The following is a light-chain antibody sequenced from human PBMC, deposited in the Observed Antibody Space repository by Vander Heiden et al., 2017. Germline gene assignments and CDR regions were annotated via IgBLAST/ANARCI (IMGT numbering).Light chain of an antibody. J-gene: IGLJ2*01. V-gene: IGLV2-23*02. CDR2: EVS. Sequence: QSALTQPASVSGSPGQSITISCNGSTSDVGSYDLVSWYQPHPGIPPKLMISEVSERPSGVSNRFSGSKSGNTASLTISGLQAEDEADYYCCSYATGGTVVFGGGTKLTVL. CDR3: CSYATGGTVV. CDR1: TSDVGSYDL.